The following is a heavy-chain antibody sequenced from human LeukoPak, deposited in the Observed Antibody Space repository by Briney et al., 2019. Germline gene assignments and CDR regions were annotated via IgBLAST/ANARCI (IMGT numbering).Heavy chain of an antibody. J-gene: IGHJ6*02. D-gene: IGHD5-12*01. V-gene: IGHV3-9*01. Sequence: GGSLRLSCAASGFTFDDYAMHWVRQAPGKGLEWVSGISWNSGSIGYADSVKGRFTISRDNAKNSLHLQMNSLRAEDTALYYCAKDGGYDGGYGMDVWGQGTTVTVSS. CDR1: GFTFDDYA. CDR2: ISWNSGSI. CDR3: AKDGGYDGGYGMDV.